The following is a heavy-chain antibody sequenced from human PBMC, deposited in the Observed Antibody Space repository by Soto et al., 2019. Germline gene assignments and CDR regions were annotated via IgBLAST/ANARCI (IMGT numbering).Heavy chain of an antibody. Sequence: EVQLLESGGGLVQPGGSLRLSCAASGFTFSSYAMTWVRQAPGKGLEWVSAISGSGDVTYYADSVKGRFTISRDHSKNTLYLQMNSLRAEDTAVYYCGEISRGYGSGSSSGSWGQGTLVTVSS. V-gene: IGHV3-23*01. CDR3: GEISRGYGSGSSSGS. CDR1: GFTFSSYA. CDR2: ISGSGDVT. J-gene: IGHJ5*02. D-gene: IGHD3-10*01.